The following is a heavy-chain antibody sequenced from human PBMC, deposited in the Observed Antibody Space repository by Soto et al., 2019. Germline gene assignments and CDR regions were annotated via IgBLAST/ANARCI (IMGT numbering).Heavy chain of an antibody. CDR1: GYTFTSYG. V-gene: IGHV1-18*01. J-gene: IGHJ4*02. CDR2: ISAYNGNT. CDR3: ARVEGDIVVVVAATRLPPTIDY. D-gene: IGHD2-15*01. Sequence: ASVKVSCKASGYTFTSYGISWVRQAPGQGLEWMGWISAYNGNTNYAQKLQGRVTMTTDTSTSTAYMELRSLRSDDTAVYYCARVEGDIVVVVAATRLPPTIDYWGQGTLVTVSS.